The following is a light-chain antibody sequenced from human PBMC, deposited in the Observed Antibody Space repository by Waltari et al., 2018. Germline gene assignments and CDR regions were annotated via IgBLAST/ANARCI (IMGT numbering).Light chain of an antibody. CDR3: ATWDDSLNAWV. CDR1: YSNIGRNA. CDR2: TDN. J-gene: IGLJ3*02. Sequence: QSVLTQPPSASGTPGQRVTISCSGSYSNIGRNAVNWYQQLPETAPKLLIYTDNLRRSGVPDRFSGSKSGTSASLAISGLQSEDEADYHCATWDDSLNAWVFGGGTKVTVL. V-gene: IGLV1-44*01.